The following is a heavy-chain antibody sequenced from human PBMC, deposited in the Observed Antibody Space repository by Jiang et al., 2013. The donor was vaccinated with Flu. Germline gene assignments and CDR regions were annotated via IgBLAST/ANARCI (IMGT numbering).Heavy chain of an antibody. CDR3: ARDIVVVSNTRGFDP. D-gene: IGHD2-2*01. CDR2: INCNSGGA. J-gene: IGHJ5*02. Sequence: SGAEVKEPGASVKVSCRASGYTFTDYYLHWVRQAPGQGLEWMGWINCNSGGAKNAQKFQGRVTMTRDKSISTGYMEMSGLSSDDTAVYYCARDIVVVSNTRGFDPWGQGTLVTVSS. CDR1: GYTFTDYY. V-gene: IGHV1-2*02.